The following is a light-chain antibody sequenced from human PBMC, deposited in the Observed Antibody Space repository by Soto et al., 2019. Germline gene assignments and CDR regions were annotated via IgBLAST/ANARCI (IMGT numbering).Light chain of an antibody. J-gene: IGKJ1*01. CDR2: GAS. Sequence: EIALTQSPGSLSLSPGQRATLSCRASQSVDTTFFAWYQKKPGQAPRLLIYGASKRATGIPQRFSGSGSGTDFTLIISRLEPEDFAVHYCQPDMRSATFGQGTKVEIK. CDR1: QSVDTTF. CDR3: QPDMRSAT. V-gene: IGKV3-20*01.